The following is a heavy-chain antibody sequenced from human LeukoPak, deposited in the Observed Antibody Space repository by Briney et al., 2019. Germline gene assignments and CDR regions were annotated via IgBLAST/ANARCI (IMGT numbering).Heavy chain of an antibody. CDR2: IIPMFGTA. Sequence: ASVKVSCKASGGTFSSYAISWVRQAPGQGLEWMGGIIPMFGTANYAQKFQGRVTITADESTSTAYMELSSLRSEDTAVYYCARDREADYDFWSGSWYFDLWGRGTLVTVSS. CDR3: ARDREADYDFWSGSWYFDL. CDR1: GGTFSSYA. V-gene: IGHV1-69*13. D-gene: IGHD3-3*01. J-gene: IGHJ2*01.